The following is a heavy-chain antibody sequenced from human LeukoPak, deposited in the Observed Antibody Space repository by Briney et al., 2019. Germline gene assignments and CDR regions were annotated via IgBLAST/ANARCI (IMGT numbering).Heavy chain of an antibody. CDR1: GFTFSSYS. CDR3: VSSPRVAAQDV. CDR2: ISGTSSYI. Sequence: GGSLRLSXAASGFTFSSYSMIWVRQAPGKGLELVSSISGTSSYIYYADSVKGRFTISRDNAKNSLYLQMNSLRAEDTAVYYCVSSPRVAAQDVWGKGTTVTVSS. D-gene: IGHD6-6*01. V-gene: IGHV3-21*01. J-gene: IGHJ6*04.